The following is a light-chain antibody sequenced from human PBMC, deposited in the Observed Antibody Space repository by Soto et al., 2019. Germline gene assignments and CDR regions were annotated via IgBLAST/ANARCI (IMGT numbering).Light chain of an antibody. CDR3: QKYNSAPRT. CDR1: PGISNY. Sequence: IQVTQSPSSLSASVGDRVTITCRASPGISNYLAWYQHKPGKVPKLLIYSASTLQSGVPSRFSGSGSGTDFPLTISSLQPEDVATYYCQKYNSAPRTFGQGTKVEIK. V-gene: IGKV1-27*01. J-gene: IGKJ1*01. CDR2: SAS.